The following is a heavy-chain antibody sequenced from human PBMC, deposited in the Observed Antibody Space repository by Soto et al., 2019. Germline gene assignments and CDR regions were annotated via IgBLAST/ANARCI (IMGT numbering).Heavy chain of an antibody. Sequence: PSETLSLTCAVYGGSFSGYYWSWIRQPPGKGLEWIGEINHSGSTNYNPSLKSRVTISVDTSKNQFSLKLSSVTAADTAVYYCERGRGGAYCGGDCYPFPYGMDVWGQGTTVTVSS. CDR2: INHSGST. D-gene: IGHD2-21*02. CDR3: ERGRGGAYCGGDCYPFPYGMDV. J-gene: IGHJ6*02. CDR1: GGSFSGYY. V-gene: IGHV4-34*01.